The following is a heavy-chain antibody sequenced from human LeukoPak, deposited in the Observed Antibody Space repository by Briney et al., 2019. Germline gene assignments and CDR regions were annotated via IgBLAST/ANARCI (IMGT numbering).Heavy chain of an antibody. CDR1: GGSISSYY. V-gene: IGHV4-59*08. D-gene: IGHD3-22*01. J-gene: IGHJ3*02. CDR2: IYYSGST. CDR3: ARPLSISGYYYDAFDI. Sequence: KSSETLSLTCTVSGGSISSYYWSWIRQPPGKGLEWIWYIYYSGSTNYNPSLKSRVTISVDTSKNQFSLKLSSVTAADTAVYYCARPLSISGYYYDAFDIWGQGTMVTVSS.